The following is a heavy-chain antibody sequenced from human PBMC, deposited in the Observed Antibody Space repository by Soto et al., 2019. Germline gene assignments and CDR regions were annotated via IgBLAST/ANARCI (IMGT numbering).Heavy chain of an antibody. V-gene: IGHV3-48*03. Sequence: GGSLRLSCAASGFTFSSYEMNWVRQAPGQGLEWVSYISDSGGTVYYADSVKGRFTVSRDNAQNSVYLQMNSLRTEDTAVYYCARDLLHYDFWSGYSAYFYYGMDVWGPGTTVTVS. CDR2: ISDSGGTV. D-gene: IGHD3-3*01. CDR3: ARDLLHYDFWSGYSAYFYYGMDV. J-gene: IGHJ6*02. CDR1: GFTFSSYE.